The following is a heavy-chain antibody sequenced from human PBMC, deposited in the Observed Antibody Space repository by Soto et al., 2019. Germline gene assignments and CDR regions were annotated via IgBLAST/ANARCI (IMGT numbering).Heavy chain of an antibody. CDR3: ARLRWEQPWVFDY. V-gene: IGHV4-34*02. D-gene: IGHD1-26*01. CDR2: INHSGGT. Sequence: QVQLQQWGAGLLNPSETLSLTCAVYGGSFSGYYWSWIRQPPVKGLEWSGEINHSGGTNYNPSLKSRVTISVDTSKNQFSLKLSSVTAADTAVFYCARLRWEQPWVFDYWGQGTLVTVSS. CDR1: GGSFSGYY. J-gene: IGHJ4*02.